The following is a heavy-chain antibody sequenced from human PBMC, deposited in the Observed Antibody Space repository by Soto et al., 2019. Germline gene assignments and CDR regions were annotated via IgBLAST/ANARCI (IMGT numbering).Heavy chain of an antibody. CDR3: ARSGYCSGGSCFYYYYMDV. Sequence: ASVKVSCKASGYTFTSYGISWVRQAPGQGLEWMGWISAYNGNTNYAQELQGRVTMTTDTSTSTAYMELRSLRSDDTAVYYCARSGYCSGGSCFYYYYMDVWGKGTTVTVSS. J-gene: IGHJ6*03. CDR2: ISAYNGNT. CDR1: GYTFTSYG. D-gene: IGHD2-15*01. V-gene: IGHV1-18*01.